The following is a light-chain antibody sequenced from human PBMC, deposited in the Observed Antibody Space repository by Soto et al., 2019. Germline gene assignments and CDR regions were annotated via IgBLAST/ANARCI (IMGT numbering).Light chain of an antibody. CDR1: SSDVGGYNY. CDR2: DVS. V-gene: IGLV2-11*01. Sequence: QSVLTQPRSVSGSPGQSVTTSCTGTSSDVGGYNYVSWYQQHPGKAPKLMIYDVSQRPSGVPDRFSGSKSGNTASLTISGLQTDDEGDYYCCSYAGSYSWVFGGGTKLTVL. J-gene: IGLJ3*02. CDR3: CSYAGSYSWV.